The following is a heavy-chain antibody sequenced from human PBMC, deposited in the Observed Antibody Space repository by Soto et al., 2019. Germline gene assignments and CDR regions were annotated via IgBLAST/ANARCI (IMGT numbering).Heavy chain of an antibody. J-gene: IGHJ3*02. CDR3: AKDRPMTTVTTVDAFDI. CDR1: GFTFSSYA. V-gene: IGHV3-23*01. Sequence: PGGSLRLSCAASGFTFSSYAMSWVRQAPGKGLEWVSAISGSGGSTYYADSVKGRFTISRDNSKNTLYLQMNSLRAEDTAVYYCAKDRPMTTVTTVDAFDIWGQGTMVNVSS. D-gene: IGHD4-17*01. CDR2: ISGSGGST.